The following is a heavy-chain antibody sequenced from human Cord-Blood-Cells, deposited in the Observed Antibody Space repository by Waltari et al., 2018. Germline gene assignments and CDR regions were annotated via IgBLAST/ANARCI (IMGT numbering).Heavy chain of an antibody. CDR3: ALITIFGVVIKDY. Sequence: EVQLVESGGGLVQPGGSLRLSCAASGFTFSSYEMNWVRQAPGKGLEWVSYISSSGSTIYYADSVKGRFTISRDNAKNSLYLQMNSLRAEDTAVYYCALITIFGVVIKDYWGQGTLVTVSS. D-gene: IGHD3-3*01. CDR2: ISSSGSTI. CDR1: GFTFSSYE. V-gene: IGHV3-48*03. J-gene: IGHJ4*02.